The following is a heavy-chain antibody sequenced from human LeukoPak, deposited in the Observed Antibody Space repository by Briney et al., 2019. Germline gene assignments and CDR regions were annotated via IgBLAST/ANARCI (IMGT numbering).Heavy chain of an antibody. J-gene: IGHJ4*02. CDR1: GYTFTSYD. V-gene: IGHV1-8*01. Sequence: ASVKVSCKASGYTFTSYDINWVRQAPGQGLEWMGWMNPNSGNTGYAQKFQGRVTMTRNTSISTAYMELSSLRSDDTAVYYCARGPDALLPYPDYWVQGTLVTVSS. CDR3: ARGPDALLPYPDY. CDR2: MNPNSGNT. D-gene: IGHD2-15*01.